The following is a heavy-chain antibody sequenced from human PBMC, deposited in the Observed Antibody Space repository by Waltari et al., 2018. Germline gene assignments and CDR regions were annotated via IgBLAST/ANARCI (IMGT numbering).Heavy chain of an antibody. D-gene: IGHD3-10*01. CDR2: IYYSGST. Sequence: QLQLQASGPGLVKPSETLSLTCTVSGGSISSSSYYWGWIRQPPGKGLEWIGSIYYSGSTYYNPSLKSRVTISVDTSKNQFSLKLSSVTAADTAVYYCARLHYIGTGYFDLWGRGTLVTVSS. J-gene: IGHJ2*01. CDR1: GGSISSSSYY. CDR3: ARLHYIGTGYFDL. V-gene: IGHV4-39*01.